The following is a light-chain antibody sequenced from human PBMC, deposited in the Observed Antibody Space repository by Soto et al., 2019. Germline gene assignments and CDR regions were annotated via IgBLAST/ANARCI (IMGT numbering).Light chain of an antibody. CDR3: QHYSSYSEA. V-gene: IGKV1-5*03. CDR2: KAS. J-gene: IGKJ1*01. Sequence: DIQMTQAPSTLSGSVGDRVTITCRASQTIIGRLAWYQQKPGKAPKLLIYKASTLTSGVPSRFSGSGPGTEFTLTISILQPDDFATYYNQHYSSYSEAFGQGAKVDIK. CDR1: QTIIGR.